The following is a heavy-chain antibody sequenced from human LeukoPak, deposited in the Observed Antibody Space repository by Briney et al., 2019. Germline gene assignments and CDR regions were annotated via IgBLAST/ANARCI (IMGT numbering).Heavy chain of an antibody. J-gene: IGHJ6*03. V-gene: IGHV3-15*01. CDR3: TTGVDSSGLVWFYYYYYMDV. CDR2: IKSKTDGGTT. Sequence: PGGSLRLSCAASGFTFSNAWMSWVRQAPGKGLEWVGRIKSKTDGGTTDYAAPVKGRFTISRDDSKNTLYLQMNSLKTEDTAVYYCTTGVDSSGLVWFYYYYYMDVWGKGTTVTVSS. D-gene: IGHD6-19*01. CDR1: GFTFSNAW.